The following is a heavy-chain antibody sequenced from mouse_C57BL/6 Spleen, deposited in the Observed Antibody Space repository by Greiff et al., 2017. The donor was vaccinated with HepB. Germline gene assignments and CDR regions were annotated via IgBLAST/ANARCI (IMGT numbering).Heavy chain of an antibody. Sequence: VQLKESGPELVKPGASVKISCKASGYAFSSSWMNWVKQRPGKGLEWIGRIYPGDGDTNYNGKFKGKATLTADKSSSTAYMQLSSLTSEDSAVYFCARETAQAPWFAYWGQGTLVTVSA. CDR2: IYPGDGDT. V-gene: IGHV1-82*01. D-gene: IGHD3-2*02. J-gene: IGHJ3*01. CDR1: GYAFSSSW. CDR3: ARETAQAPWFAY.